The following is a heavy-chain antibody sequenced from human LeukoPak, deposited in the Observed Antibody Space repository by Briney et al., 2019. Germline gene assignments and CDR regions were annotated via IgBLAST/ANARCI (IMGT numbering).Heavy chain of an antibody. Sequence: GGSLRLSCAASGFTFSSYGKSWVRRAPGKGPEWVSGISGSGGNTYYADSVKGRFTISRDNSQNTLYLQMNTLRAEDTAVYYCAKVVSGYHFDYWGQGTLVTVSS. CDR3: AKVVSGYHFDY. CDR2: ISGSGGNT. V-gene: IGHV3-23*01. J-gene: IGHJ4*02. CDR1: GFTFSSYG. D-gene: IGHD5-12*01.